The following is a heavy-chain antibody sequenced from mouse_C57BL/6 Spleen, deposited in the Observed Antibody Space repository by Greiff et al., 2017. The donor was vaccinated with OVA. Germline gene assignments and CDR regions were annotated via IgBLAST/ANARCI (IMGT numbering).Heavy chain of an antibody. Sequence: QVQLQQSGAELVRPGASVKLSCKASGYTFTDYYINWVKQRPGQGLEWIARIYPGSGNTYYNEKFKGKATLTAEKSSITAYMQLSSLTSEDSAVYFCARSTFITTVVAPFDYWGQGTTLTVSS. D-gene: IGHD1-1*01. CDR3: ARSTFITTVVAPFDY. CDR1: GYTFTDYY. J-gene: IGHJ2*01. CDR2: IYPGSGNT. V-gene: IGHV1-76*01.